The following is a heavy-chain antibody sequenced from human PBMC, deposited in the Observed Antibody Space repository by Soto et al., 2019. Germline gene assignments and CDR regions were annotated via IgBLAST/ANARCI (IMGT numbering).Heavy chain of an antibody. CDR2: SYYSGST. J-gene: IGHJ4*02. V-gene: IGHV4-59*01. CDR1: GDSISNYY. CDR3: ARRQNWNYLFDN. D-gene: IGHD1-7*01. Sequence: SETLSLTCTVSGDSISNYYWSWIRQSPVNGLEWIGFSYYSGSTNYNPSLKSRVTMSIDASKTRFSLRLRSVTAADTAVYYCARRQNWNYLFDNWGQGTLVTVSS.